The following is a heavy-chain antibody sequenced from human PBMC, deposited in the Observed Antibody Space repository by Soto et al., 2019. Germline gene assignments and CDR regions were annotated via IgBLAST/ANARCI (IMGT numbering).Heavy chain of an antibody. Sequence: SGPTLVNPTQTLTLTCTFSGFSLSTSGVGVGWIRQPPGKALEWLALIYWDDDKRYSPSLKSRLTITKDTSKNQVVLTMTNMDPVDTATYYCAHSFSDYCGSGSYLPLTDDFDYWGQEALVTVSS. CDR1: GFSLSTSGVG. CDR2: IYWDDDK. V-gene: IGHV2-5*02. CDR3: AHSFSDYCGSGSYLPLTDDFDY. J-gene: IGHJ4*02. D-gene: IGHD3-10*01.